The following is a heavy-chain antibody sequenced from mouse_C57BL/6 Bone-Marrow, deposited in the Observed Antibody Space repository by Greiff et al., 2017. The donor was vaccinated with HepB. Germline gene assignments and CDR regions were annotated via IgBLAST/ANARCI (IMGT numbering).Heavy chain of an antibody. D-gene: IGHD4-1*01. V-gene: IGHV3-6*01. CDR3: ARVGPHYAMDY. CDR2: ISYDGSN. Sequence: EVKLQESGPGLVKPSQSLSLTCSVTGYSITSGYYWNWIRQFPGNKLEWMGYISYDGSNNYNPSLKNRISITRDTSKNQFFLKLNSVTTEDTATYYCARVGPHYAMDYWGQGTSVTVSS. CDR1: GYSITSGYY. J-gene: IGHJ4*01.